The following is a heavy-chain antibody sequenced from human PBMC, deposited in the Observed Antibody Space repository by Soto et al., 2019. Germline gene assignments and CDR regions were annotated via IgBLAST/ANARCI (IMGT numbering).Heavy chain of an antibody. CDR3: AKSIRIQLWLQVDDYGMDV. CDR2: ISYDGSNK. J-gene: IGHJ6*02. CDR1: GFTFSSYG. V-gene: IGHV3-30*18. Sequence: GGSLRLSCAASGFTFSSYGMHWVRQAPGKGLEWVAVISYDGSNKYYADSVKGRFTISRDNSKNTLYLQMNSLRAEDTAVYYCAKSIRIQLWLQVDDYGMDVWGQGTTVTVSS. D-gene: IGHD5-18*01.